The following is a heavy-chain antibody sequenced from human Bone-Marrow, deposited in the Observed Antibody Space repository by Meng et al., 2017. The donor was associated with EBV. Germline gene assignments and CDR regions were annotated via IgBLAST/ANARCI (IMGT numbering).Heavy chain of an antibody. D-gene: IGHD1-1*01. V-gene: IGHV4-4*02. CDR1: GGSISSSNW. J-gene: IGHJ4*02. Sequence: QGPQQVPGPGLVKPSGTRSLICAVSGGSISSSNWWSWVRQPPGKGLEWIGEIYHSGSTNYNPSLKSRVTISVDKSKNQFSLKLSSVTAADTAVYYCLLQVQDDDYWGQGTLVTVSS. CDR2: IYHSGST. CDR3: LLQVQDDDY.